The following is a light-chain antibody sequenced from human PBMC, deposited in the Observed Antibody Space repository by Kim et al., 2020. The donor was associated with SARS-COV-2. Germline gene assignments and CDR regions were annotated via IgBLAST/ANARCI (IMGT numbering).Light chain of an antibody. V-gene: IGLV1-44*01. J-gene: IGLJ2*01. CDR2: GNN. CDR1: NSNIGSNT. Sequence: ELTQPPSASGAPGQRVTISCSGSNSNIGSNTVDWYQHLPGTAPKLLIYGNNQRPSGVPDRFSGSKSGTSASLAISGLQSDDEADYYCATWDGSLNGLIFGGGTKVTVL. CDR3: ATWDGSLNGLI.